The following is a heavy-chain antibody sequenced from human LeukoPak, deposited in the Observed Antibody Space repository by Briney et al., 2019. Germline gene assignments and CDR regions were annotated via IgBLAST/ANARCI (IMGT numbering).Heavy chain of an antibody. CDR1: GFTFSSDA. J-gene: IGHJ4*02. CDR3: AKMEHSSSPG. Sequence: GGSLRLSCAASGFTFSSDAMSWVRQAPGKGVGWVSAISGSGGSTYYADSEKSRFTLSRDNSKNTLYLQMNSLRAEDTAVYYCAKMEHSSSPGWGQGTLVTGSS. CDR2: ISGSGGST. D-gene: IGHD6-6*01. V-gene: IGHV3-23*01.